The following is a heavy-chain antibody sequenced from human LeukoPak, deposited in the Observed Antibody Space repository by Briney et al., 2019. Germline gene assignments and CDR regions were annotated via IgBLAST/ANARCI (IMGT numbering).Heavy chain of an antibody. CDR2: ISASGGGT. D-gene: IGHD2/OR15-2a*01. V-gene: IGHV3-23*01. CDR3: VKPLPTYNLVGDEAFDI. CDR1: GFTFDNYG. Sequence: GGSLRLSCAASGFTFDNYGMSWVRQAPGKGLEWVSGISASGGGTYYADSVKGRFTISRDNSKNTFYLQMNSLRAEDTAIYYCVKPLPTYNLVGDEAFDIWGQGTMVTVSS. J-gene: IGHJ3*02.